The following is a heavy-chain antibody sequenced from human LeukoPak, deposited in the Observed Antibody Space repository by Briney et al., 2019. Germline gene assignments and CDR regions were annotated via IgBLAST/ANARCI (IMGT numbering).Heavy chain of an antibody. V-gene: IGHV3-15*07. CDR3: ISPRTSSY. D-gene: IGHD2-2*01. Sequence: GGSLRLSCAASGFTFNKAWMNWVRQAPGKGLEWVGRIKSKIDGGTTDYAAPVKGRFIISRDDSKNTLYLQMNSLETEDTALYYCISPRTSSYWGQGALVTVSS. CDR1: GFTFNKAW. CDR2: IKSKIDGGTT. J-gene: IGHJ4*02.